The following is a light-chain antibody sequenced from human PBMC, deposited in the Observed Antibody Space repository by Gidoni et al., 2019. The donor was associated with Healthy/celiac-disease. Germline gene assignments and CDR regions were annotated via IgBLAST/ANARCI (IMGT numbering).Light chain of an antibody. CDR1: QRVSSN. CDR3: QHYKNWPPWT. CDR2: DAS. J-gene: IGKJ1*01. V-gene: IGKV3-15*01. Sequence: EIVMTQSPATLSVSPGERATLSCRASQRVSSNLAWYQQKPGQAPRLLIYDASTRATGIPARFSGSGSGTEFTLTISSLQSADFAVYYCQHYKNWPPWTFGQGTKVEIK.